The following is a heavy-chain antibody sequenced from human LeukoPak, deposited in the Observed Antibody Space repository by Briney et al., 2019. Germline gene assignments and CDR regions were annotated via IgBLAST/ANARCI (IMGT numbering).Heavy chain of an antibody. CDR2: IFYNGNT. J-gene: IGHJ6*02. V-gene: IGHV4-59*11. CDR3: ARDTFGMDV. CDR1: GGSISGHY. Sequence: SEILSLTCTVSGGSISGHYWSWIRQPPGKGLEWIGYIFYNGNTKYNPSLKSRVTISLDTSHNQFSLKLTSVTAADTAVYLCARDTFGMDVWGQGTTVTVS.